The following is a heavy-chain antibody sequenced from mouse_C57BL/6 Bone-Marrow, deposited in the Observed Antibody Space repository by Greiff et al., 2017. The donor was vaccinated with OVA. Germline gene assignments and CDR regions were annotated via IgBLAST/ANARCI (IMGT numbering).Heavy chain of an antibody. CDR3: ARHNYYWYFDV. J-gene: IGHJ1*03. Sequence: DVKLVESGGDLVKPGGSLKLSCAASGFTFSSYGMSWVRQTPDKRLEWVATISSGGSYTYYPDSVKGRFTISRDNAKNTLYLQMSSLKSEDTAMYYCARHNYYWYFDVWGTETTVTVSS. CDR2: ISSGGSYT. V-gene: IGHV5-6*02. CDR1: GFTFSSYG.